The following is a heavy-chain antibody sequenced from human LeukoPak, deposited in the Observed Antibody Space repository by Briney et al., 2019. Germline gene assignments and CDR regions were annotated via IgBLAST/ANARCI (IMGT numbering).Heavy chain of an antibody. CDR3: ARGGYYYDKSGLYYLDY. Sequence: GASVKVSCKASGYTFTSYGLTWVRQAPGQGLEWMGWISAYNGNTNFAQKLQGRVTMTTDTSTSTAYMELRSLRSDDTAVYYCARGGYYYDKSGLYYLDYWGQGTLVTVSS. V-gene: IGHV1-18*01. CDR2: ISAYNGNT. CDR1: GYTFTSYG. J-gene: IGHJ4*02. D-gene: IGHD3-22*01.